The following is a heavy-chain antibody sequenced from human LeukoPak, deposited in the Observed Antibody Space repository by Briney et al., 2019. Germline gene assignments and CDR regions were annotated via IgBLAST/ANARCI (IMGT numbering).Heavy chain of an antibody. CDR3: ASTRVVPAAPFDY. D-gene: IGHD2-2*01. Sequence: PSETLSLTCTVSGGSISSSSYYWGWIRQPPGKGLEWIGSTYYSGSTYYNPSLKSRVTISVDTSKNQFSLKLSSVTAADTAVYYCASTRVVPAAPFDYWGQGTLVTVSS. J-gene: IGHJ4*02. CDR1: GGSISSSSYY. V-gene: IGHV4-39*01. CDR2: TYYSGST.